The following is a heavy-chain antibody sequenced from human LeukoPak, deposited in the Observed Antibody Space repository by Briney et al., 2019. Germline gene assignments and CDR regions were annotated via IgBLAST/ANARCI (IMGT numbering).Heavy chain of an antibody. Sequence: SETLSLSCTVSGGSISSYYWSWTRQPPGKGLEWIGYIYYSGSTNYNPSLKSRVTISVDTSKNQFSLKLSSVTAADTAVYYCASGDLTYYDILTGTTPPYGMDVWGQGTTVTVSS. CDR3: ASGDLTYYDILTGTTPPYGMDV. CDR2: IYYSGST. CDR1: GGSISSYY. D-gene: IGHD3-9*01. J-gene: IGHJ6*02. V-gene: IGHV4-59*01.